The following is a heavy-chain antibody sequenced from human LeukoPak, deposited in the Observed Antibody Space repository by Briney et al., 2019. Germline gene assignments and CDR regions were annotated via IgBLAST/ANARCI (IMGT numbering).Heavy chain of an antibody. CDR2: ISSSSSYI. J-gene: IGHJ3*02. D-gene: IGHD6-19*01. CDR3: ARSSGYAGGLAFDI. CDR1: GFTFSSYE. V-gene: IGHV3-21*05. Sequence: GGSLRLSCAASGFTFSSYEMNWVRQAPGKGLEWVSYISSSSSYIYYADSVKGRFTISRDNAKNSLYLQMNSLRAEDTAVYYCARSSGYAGGLAFDIWGQGTMVTVSS.